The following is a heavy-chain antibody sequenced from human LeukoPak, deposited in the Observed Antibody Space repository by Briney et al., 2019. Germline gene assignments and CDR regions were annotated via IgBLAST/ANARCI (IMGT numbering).Heavy chain of an antibody. CDR1: GGSFSGYY. CDR3: AREDQLLSSLDY. D-gene: IGHD2-2*01. V-gene: IGHV4-34*01. CDR2: INHSGST. Sequence: PSETLSLTCAVYGGSFSGYYWSWIRQPPGKGLEWIGEINHSGSTNYNPSLKSRVTISVDRSKNQFSLKLSSVTAADTAVYYCAREDQLLSSLDYWGQGTLVTVSS. J-gene: IGHJ4*02.